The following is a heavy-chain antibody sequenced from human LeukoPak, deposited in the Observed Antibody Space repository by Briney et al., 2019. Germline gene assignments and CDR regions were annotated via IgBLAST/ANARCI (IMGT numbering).Heavy chain of an antibody. J-gene: IGHJ4*02. CDR3: ASRTGWGAFDY. Sequence: SETLSLTCTVSGDSISSSSSYWGWIRQPPGEGLEWIGSIYYSGSTYYNTSLKSRVTISVDTSKNQFSLKLSSVTAADTAVYYCASRTGWGAFDYWGQGTLVTVSS. CDR2: IYYSGST. V-gene: IGHV4-39*07. D-gene: IGHD1-14*01. CDR1: GDSISSSSSY.